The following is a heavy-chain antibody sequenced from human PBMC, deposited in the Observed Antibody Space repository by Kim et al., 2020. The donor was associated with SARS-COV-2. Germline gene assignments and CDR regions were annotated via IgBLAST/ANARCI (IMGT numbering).Heavy chain of an antibody. CDR3: AREVTYFGAGTSLFDY. Sequence: PPLQSRVTISVDTSRNQFSLKLRSLTAADAAVYYCAREVTYFGAGTSLFDYWGQGTLVTVSS. V-gene: IGHV4-59*01. D-gene: IGHD6-19*01. J-gene: IGHJ4*02.